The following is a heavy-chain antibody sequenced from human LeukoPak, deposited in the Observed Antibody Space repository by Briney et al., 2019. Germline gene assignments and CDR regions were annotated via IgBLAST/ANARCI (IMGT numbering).Heavy chain of an antibody. Sequence: SETLSLTCGVSGGSITSANWWSWVRQPPGQGLEWIGEISLTGRTNYNPSLIGRVIMSLDESRNQLSLTLTSVTAADTAMYYCTRESGPYCPFGYWGQGTLVFVPS. D-gene: IGHD1-26*01. CDR1: GGSITSANW. V-gene: IGHV4-4*02. CDR2: ISLTGRT. CDR3: TRESGPYCPFGY. J-gene: IGHJ4*02.